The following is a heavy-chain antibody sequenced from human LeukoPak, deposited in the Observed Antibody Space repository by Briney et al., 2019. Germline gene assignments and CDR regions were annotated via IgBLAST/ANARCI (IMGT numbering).Heavy chain of an antibody. CDR3: ARGQAVAGLAFDY. J-gene: IGHJ4*02. CDR2: INHSGST. CDR1: GGSFSGYY. V-gene: IGHV4-34*01. Sequence: PSETLSLTSAVYGGSFSGYYWSWIRQPPGKGLEWIGEINHSGSTNYNPSLKSRVTISVDTSKNQFSLKLSSVTAADTAVYYCARGQAVAGLAFDYWGQGTLVTVSS. D-gene: IGHD6-19*01.